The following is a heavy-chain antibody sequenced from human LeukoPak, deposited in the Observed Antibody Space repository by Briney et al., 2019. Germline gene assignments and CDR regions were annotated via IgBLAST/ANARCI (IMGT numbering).Heavy chain of an antibody. CDR2: ISYDGSNK. V-gene: IGHV3-30*18. CDR3: AKDVRDSSGYYRHFDY. J-gene: IGHJ4*02. CDR1: GFTFSSYG. D-gene: IGHD3-22*01. Sequence: PGGSLRLSCAASGFTFSSYGMHWVRQAPGKGLEWVAVISYDGSNKYYADSVKGRFTISRDNSKNTLYLQMNSLRAEDTAVYYCAKDVRDSSGYYRHFDYWGQGTLVTVSS.